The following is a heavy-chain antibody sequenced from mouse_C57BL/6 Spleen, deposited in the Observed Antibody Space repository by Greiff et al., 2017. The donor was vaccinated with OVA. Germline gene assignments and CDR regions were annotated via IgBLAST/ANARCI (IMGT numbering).Heavy chain of an antibody. D-gene: IGHD2-4*01. V-gene: IGHV1-82*01. CDR1: GYAFSSSW. CDR3: ARSRIYYDYGYFVY. CDR2: IYPGDGDT. J-gene: IGHJ2*01. Sequence: QVQLQQSGPELVKPGASVKISCKASGYAFSSSWMNWVKQRPGKGLEWIGRIYPGDGDTNYNGKFKGKATLTADKSSSTAYMQLSSLTSEDSAVYFCARSRIYYDYGYFVYWGQGTTLTVSS.